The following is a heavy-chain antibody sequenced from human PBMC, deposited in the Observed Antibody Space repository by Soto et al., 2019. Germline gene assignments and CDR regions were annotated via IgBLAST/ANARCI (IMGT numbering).Heavy chain of an antibody. D-gene: IGHD2-2*01. CDR1: GGTFSSYA. CDR2: IIPIFGTV. Sequence: SVKVSCKDAGGTFSSYAISWVRQAPGQVLEWRGGIIPIFGTVNFAQKFQGRVTITADESTSSPYMELSSLRSEDPSVYDCARMRYCSSNSVQGIYYDCGMDVWGQ. J-gene: IGHJ6*02. CDR3: ARMRYCSSNSVQGIYYDCGMDV. V-gene: IGHV1-69*13.